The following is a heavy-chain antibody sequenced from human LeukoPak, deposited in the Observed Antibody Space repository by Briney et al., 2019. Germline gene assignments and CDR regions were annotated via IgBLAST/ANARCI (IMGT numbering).Heavy chain of an antibody. CDR1: GFTFSSYA. Sequence: GGSLRLSCAASGFTFSSYAMHWVRQAPGKGLEWVAVISYDGSNKHYADSVKGRFTISRDNSKNTLYLQMNSLRAEDTAVYYCARGRMATIDYYYGMDVWGQGTTVTVSS. J-gene: IGHJ6*02. CDR3: ARGRMATIDYYYGMDV. D-gene: IGHD5-24*01. CDR2: ISYDGSNK. V-gene: IGHV3-30*04.